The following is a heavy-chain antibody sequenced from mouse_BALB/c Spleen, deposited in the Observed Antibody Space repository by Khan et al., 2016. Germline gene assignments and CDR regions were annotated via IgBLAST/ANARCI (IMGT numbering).Heavy chain of an antibody. J-gene: IGHJ4*01. CDR2: INPGSGGT. V-gene: IGHV1-54*01. Sequence: QVQLQQSGAELVRPGTSVKVSCKASGYAFTNYLIEWVKQRPGQGLEWIGVINPGSGGTNYNEKFKGKATLTADKSSSTAYMQLSSLTSDDSAVDFCARYDGNYYAMDYWRQGTSVTVSS. D-gene: IGHD2-3*01. CDR3: ARYDGNYYAMDY. CDR1: GYAFTNYL.